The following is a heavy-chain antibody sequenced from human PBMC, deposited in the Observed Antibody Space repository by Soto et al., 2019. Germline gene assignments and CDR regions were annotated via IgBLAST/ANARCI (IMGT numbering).Heavy chain of an antibody. CDR2: IGYDGNNK. CDR3: ARGGVTGIVGIFGRPLDI. J-gene: IGHJ3*02. Sequence: QVQLVESGGGWVQPGRSLRLSCEATGFSFTTYGMHWVRQVPGKGLEWVAVIGYDGNNKYYADSVEGRFTISRDNSKNSVYPQMKSLRGDDTAVYCCARGGVTGIVGIFGRPLDIWGQGTVVTVSS. CDR1: GFSFTTYG. D-gene: IGHD1-1*01. V-gene: IGHV3-33*01.